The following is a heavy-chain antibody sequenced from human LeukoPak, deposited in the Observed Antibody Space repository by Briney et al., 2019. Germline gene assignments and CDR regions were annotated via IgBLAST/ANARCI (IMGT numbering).Heavy chain of an antibody. CDR1: GFTFNTYV. D-gene: IGHD5-24*01. CDR3: TRVGYIDEGIDY. CDR2: IKQDGSKK. Sequence: PGGSLRLSCAVSGFTFNTYVMSWVRQAPGKGLEWVANIKQDGSKKSYVDSVKGRFTISRDNAKNSLYLQMNSLRAEDTAIYYCTRVGYIDEGIDYWGQGTLVTVSS. J-gene: IGHJ4*02. V-gene: IGHV3-7*04.